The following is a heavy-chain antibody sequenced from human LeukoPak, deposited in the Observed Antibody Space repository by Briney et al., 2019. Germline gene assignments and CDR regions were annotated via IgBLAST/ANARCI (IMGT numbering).Heavy chain of an antibody. CDR2: IYTSGST. J-gene: IGHJ4*02. Sequence: SETLSLTCTVSGGSISSGSYYWSWIRQPAGKGLEWIGRIYTSGSTNYNPSLKSRVTISVDTSKNQFSLKLSSVTAADTAVYYCARMSSGYYSPPRTHYFDYWGQGTLVTVSS. CDR1: GGSISSGSYY. D-gene: IGHD3-22*01. CDR3: ARMSSGYYSPPRTHYFDY. V-gene: IGHV4-61*02.